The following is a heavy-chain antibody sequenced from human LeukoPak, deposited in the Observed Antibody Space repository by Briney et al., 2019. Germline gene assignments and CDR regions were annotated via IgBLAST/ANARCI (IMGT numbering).Heavy chain of an antibody. CDR2: VYYSGST. J-gene: IGHJ5*02. CDR1: GGSISNYY. D-gene: IGHD5-18*01. V-gene: IGHV4-59*01. Sequence: SETLSLTCTVSGGSISNYYWSWIRQPPGKGLEWIGYVYYSGSTNYNPSLKSRVTISVDTSKNQFSLRLSSVTAADTAVYYCARGYSYDYNWFDPWGQGTLVTVSS. CDR3: ARGYSYDYNWFDP.